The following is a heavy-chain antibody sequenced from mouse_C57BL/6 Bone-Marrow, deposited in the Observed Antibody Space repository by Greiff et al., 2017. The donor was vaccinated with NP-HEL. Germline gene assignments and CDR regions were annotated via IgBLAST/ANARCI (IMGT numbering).Heavy chain of an antibody. Sequence: EVMLVESGEGLVKPGGSLKLSCAASGFTFSSYAMSWVRQTPEKRLEWVAYICSGGDYIYYADTVKGRFTISRDNARNTLYLQMSSLKSEDTAMYYCTRDDYYGSSPGGTFFAYWGQGTLVTVSA. D-gene: IGHD1-1*01. CDR1: GFTFSSYA. CDR3: TRDDYYGSSPGGTFFAY. V-gene: IGHV5-9-1*02. J-gene: IGHJ3*01. CDR2: ICSGGDYI.